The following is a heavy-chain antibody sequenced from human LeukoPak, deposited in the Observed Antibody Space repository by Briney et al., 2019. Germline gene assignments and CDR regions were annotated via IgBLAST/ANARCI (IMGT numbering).Heavy chain of an antibody. Sequence: ETLSLTCTVSGGSISSSKYNWGWIRQPPGKGLEWVSGISGSGVTDYADSVKGRFTISRDNSKNTLYLQMNSLRAEDTAVYYCAKDLNWGGRWGQGTLVTVSS. CDR3: AKDLNWGGR. J-gene: IGHJ4*02. V-gene: IGHV3-23*01. D-gene: IGHD3-16*01. CDR2: ISGSGVT. CDR1: GGSISSSKYN.